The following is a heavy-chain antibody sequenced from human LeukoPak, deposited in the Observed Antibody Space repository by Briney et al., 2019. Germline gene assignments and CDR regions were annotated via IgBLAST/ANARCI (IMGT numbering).Heavy chain of an antibody. V-gene: IGHV3-53*01. J-gene: IGHJ4*02. CDR2: IYGGGGT. Sequence: GGSLRLSCAATGLSVSSNFMSWVRQAPGKGLEWVSVIYGGGGTYYADSVKGRFTISRDTPKNTLYLQMNSLRVEDTAVYYCASWPIGWYGEDSWGQGTLVTVSS. CDR1: GLSVSSNF. D-gene: IGHD6-19*01. CDR3: ASWPIGWYGEDS.